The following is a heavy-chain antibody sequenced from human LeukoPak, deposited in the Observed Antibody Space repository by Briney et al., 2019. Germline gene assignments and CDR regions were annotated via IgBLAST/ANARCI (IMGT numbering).Heavy chain of an antibody. J-gene: IGHJ4*02. CDR1: GFTFDDYA. V-gene: IGHV3-43D*03. CDR3: AKDMAVYYYASGNIDY. CDR2: ISWDGGGT. D-gene: IGHD3-10*01. Sequence: PGGSRRLSCAASGFTFDDYAMHWVRQAPGRGLEWVSLISWDGGGTYYADTVKGRFTISRDNSKNSLYLQMNSLRAEDTALYYCAKDMAVYYYASGNIDYWGQGTLVTVSS.